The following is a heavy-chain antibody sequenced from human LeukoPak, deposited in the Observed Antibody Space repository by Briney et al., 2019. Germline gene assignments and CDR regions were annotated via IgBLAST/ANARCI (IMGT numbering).Heavy chain of an antibody. J-gene: IGHJ4*02. CDR3: ARELRDIVATTFDY. Sequence: GGSLRLSCAASGFTFSSYEMNWVRQAPGKGLEWVSYISSSGSTIYYADSVKGRFTIPRDNAKNSLYLQMNSLRAEDTAVYYCARELRDIVATTFDYWGQGTLVTVSS. CDR1: GFTFSSYE. CDR2: ISSSGSTI. V-gene: IGHV3-48*03. D-gene: IGHD5-12*01.